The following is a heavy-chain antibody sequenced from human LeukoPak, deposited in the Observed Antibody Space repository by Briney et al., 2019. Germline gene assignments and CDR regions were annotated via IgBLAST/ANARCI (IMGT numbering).Heavy chain of an antibody. CDR3: ARRRYDFWSGYYTDWAFDI. CDR2: IYPGDSDT. V-gene: IGHV5-51*01. Sequence: GESLKISCKGSGYSFTSYWIGWVRQMPGKGLEWMGIIYPGDSDTRYSPSFQGQVTISADKPISTAYLQWSSLKASDTAMYYCARRRYDFWSGYYTDWAFDIWGQGTMVTVSS. CDR1: GYSFTSYW. J-gene: IGHJ3*02. D-gene: IGHD3-3*01.